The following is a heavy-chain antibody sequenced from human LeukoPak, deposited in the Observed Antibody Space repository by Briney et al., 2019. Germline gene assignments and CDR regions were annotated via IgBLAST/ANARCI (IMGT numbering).Heavy chain of an antibody. CDR2: ISGSGGST. D-gene: IGHD1-1*01. J-gene: IGHJ3*02. Sequence: PGGSLRLSCAPSGFTFSSYAMSWVRQAQGKGLEWVSGISGSGGSTYYADSVKGRFTISRDNSKNTLYLQMNSLSAEDTAVYYCAKDKTPLGWKNAFDIWGQGTMVTVSS. CDR3: AKDKTPLGWKNAFDI. CDR1: GFTFSSYA. V-gene: IGHV3-23*01.